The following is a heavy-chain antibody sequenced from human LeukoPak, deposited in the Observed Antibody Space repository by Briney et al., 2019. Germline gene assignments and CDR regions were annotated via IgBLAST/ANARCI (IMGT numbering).Heavy chain of an antibody. J-gene: IGHJ3*02. CDR2: INHSGSA. CDR1: GGSFSGYY. V-gene: IGHV4-34*01. Sequence: SETLSLTCAVYGGSFSGYYWSWIRQPPGKGLEWIGEINHSGSANYNPSLKSRVTISVDTSKNQFSLKLSSVTAADTAVYYCARGLDVLLWFGELSGAFDIWGQGTMVTVSS. D-gene: IGHD3-10*01. CDR3: ARGLDVLLWFGELSGAFDI.